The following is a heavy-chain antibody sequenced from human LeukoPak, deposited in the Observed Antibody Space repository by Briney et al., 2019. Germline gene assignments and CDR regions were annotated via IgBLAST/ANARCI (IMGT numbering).Heavy chain of an antibody. D-gene: IGHD5-18*01. J-gene: IGHJ4*02. V-gene: IGHV7-4-1*02. CDR1: GYTFTSYA. CDR2: INTNTGNP. CDR3: ARILQRGYSCGDFDY. Sequence: ASVKVSCKASGYTFTSYAMNWVRQAPGQGLEWMGWINTNTGNPTYAQGFTGRFVFSLDTSVSTAYLQISSLKAEDTAVYYCARILQRGYSCGDFDYWGQGTLVTVSS.